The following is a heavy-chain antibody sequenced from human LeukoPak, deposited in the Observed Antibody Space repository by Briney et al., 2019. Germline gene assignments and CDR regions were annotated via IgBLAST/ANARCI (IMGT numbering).Heavy chain of an antibody. J-gene: IGHJ4*02. D-gene: IGHD6-19*01. CDR1: EITFSRYS. CDR2: ISSSSTTT. V-gene: IGHV3-48*04. Sequence: GGSLRLSCAVYEITFSRYSMNWVRQAPGKGLELVSYISSSSTTTYYADSVKGRFTISRDNARNLVYLEMHSLRAEDTALYYCALGWYAIDYWGQGTLVTVSS. CDR3: ALGWYAIDY.